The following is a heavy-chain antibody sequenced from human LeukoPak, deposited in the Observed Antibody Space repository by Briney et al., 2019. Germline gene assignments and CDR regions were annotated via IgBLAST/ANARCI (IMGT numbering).Heavy chain of an antibody. Sequence: GGSLRLSCAASGFTFSVYYMSWIRQAPGKGLEWVSYISSSGSTIYYADSVKGRFTISRDNAKNSLYLQMNSLRAEDTTVYYCARDLASYVGAFDIWGQGTMVTVSS. D-gene: IGHD2-8*01. CDR1: GFTFSVYY. J-gene: IGHJ3*02. CDR3: ARDLASYVGAFDI. V-gene: IGHV3-11*01. CDR2: ISSSGSTI.